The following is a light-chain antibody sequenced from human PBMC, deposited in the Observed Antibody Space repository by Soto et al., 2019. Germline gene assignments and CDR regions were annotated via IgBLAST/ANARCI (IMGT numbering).Light chain of an antibody. CDR1: SSDVGKYDY. V-gene: IGLV2-8*01. CDR2: EVS. Sequence: QSALTQPPSASGSPGQSVTISCTGTSSDVGKYDYVSWFQHHPGKAPKLIIYEVSKRPSGVPDRSSGSKSGSTASLTVSGLHAADDAEYYCNSSVAGNPVFGAGNKITVL. J-gene: IGLJ1*01. CDR3: NSSVAGNPV.